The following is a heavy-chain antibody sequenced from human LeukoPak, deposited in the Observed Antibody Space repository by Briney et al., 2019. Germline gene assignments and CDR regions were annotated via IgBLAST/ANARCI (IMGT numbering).Heavy chain of an antibody. CDR2: ISGSGGST. D-gene: IGHD4-17*01. CDR1: KFNFNSYG. V-gene: IGHV3-23*01. Sequence: GGSLRLSCTTSKFNFNSYGMTWVRRAPGKGLEWVSSISGSGGSTQYAASVQGRFTISRDNSKNTLYLQMNSLRAEDTAVYYCAKDPNGDYIGTFDIWGQGTMVTVSS. J-gene: IGHJ3*02. CDR3: AKDPNGDYIGTFDI.